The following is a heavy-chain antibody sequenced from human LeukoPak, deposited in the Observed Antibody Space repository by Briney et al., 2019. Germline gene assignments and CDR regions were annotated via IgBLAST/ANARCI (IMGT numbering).Heavy chain of an antibody. CDR3: ARVYGSEIDY. V-gene: IGHV3-30*03. CDR2: MSFDGNHK. D-gene: IGHD3-10*01. CDR1: GFGFGSYN. Sequence: GRSLRLSCAASGFGFGSYNVYWVRQAPGKGLEWVTLMSFDGNHKKYADSVKGRFTVSRDNSRNTLFLQMNSLRPEDTAVYYCARVYGSEIDYWGQGTLVTVSS. J-gene: IGHJ4*02.